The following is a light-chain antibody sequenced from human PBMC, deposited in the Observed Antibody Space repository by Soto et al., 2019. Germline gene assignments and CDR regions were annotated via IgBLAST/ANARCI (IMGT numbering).Light chain of an antibody. CDR1: NIGSKS. J-gene: IGLJ2*01. CDR3: QVWDSSSDRGV. Sequence: SYELTQPPSVSVAPGKTARITCGGNNIGSKSVHWYQQKPGQAPVLVIYYDSDRPSGIPERFSGSNSGNTATLTISRVEAGDEAVYYCQVWDSSSDRGVFGGGTKLTVL. V-gene: IGLV3-21*04. CDR2: YDS.